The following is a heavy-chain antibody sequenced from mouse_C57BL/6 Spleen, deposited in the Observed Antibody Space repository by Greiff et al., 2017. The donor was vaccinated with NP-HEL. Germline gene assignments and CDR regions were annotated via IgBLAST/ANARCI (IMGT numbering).Heavy chain of an antibody. V-gene: IGHV5-17*01. D-gene: IGHD2-1*01. CDR1: GFTFSDYG. CDR3: ARPGNAAWFAY. J-gene: IGHJ3*01. CDR2: ISSGSSTI. Sequence: EVQLQESGGGLVKPGGSLKLSCAASGFTFSDYGMHWVRQAPEKGLEWVAYISSGSSTIYYADTVKGRFTISRDNAKNTLFLQMTSLRSEDTAMYYCARPGNAAWFAYWGQGTLVTVSA.